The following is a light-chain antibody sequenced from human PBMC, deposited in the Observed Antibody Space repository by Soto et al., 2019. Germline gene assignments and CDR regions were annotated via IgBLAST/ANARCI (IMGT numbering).Light chain of an antibody. J-gene: IGKJ4*01. CDR1: RSITSY. CDR2: SAS. Sequence: DIQMTQSPPSLSASVGDTVSITCRASRSITSYLNWYQQKPGKAPKLLIYSASTLQSGVPSRFSGSGSGTDFTLTISSLQPEDFATYYCQKTYSTPLTFGGGTKLEI. V-gene: IGKV1-39*01. CDR3: QKTYSTPLT.